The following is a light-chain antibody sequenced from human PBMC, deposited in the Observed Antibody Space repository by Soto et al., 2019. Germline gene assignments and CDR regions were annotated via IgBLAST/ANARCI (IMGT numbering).Light chain of an antibody. V-gene: IGLV2-14*01. J-gene: IGLJ2*01. CDR1: SSDVGGYKY. CDR2: EVS. CDR3: TSYTSRSTII. Sequence: QSALTQPASVSGSPGQSITISCTGTSSDVGGYKYVSWYQHHPGKAPELLMYEVSNRPSWVSNRFSGSKSGNTASLTISGLQEEDEAVYYCTSYTSRSTIIFGGGTQLT.